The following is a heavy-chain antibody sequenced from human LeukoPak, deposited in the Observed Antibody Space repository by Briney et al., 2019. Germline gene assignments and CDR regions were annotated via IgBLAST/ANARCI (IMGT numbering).Heavy chain of an antibody. J-gene: IGHJ4*02. D-gene: IGHD6-13*01. Sequence: GGSLRLSCAASGFTFSSYGMHWVRQAPGKGLEWVAVIWYDGSNKYYADSVKGRFTISRDNSKNTLYLQMNSLRAEDTAVYYCASSSSWYKGGYFDYWGQGTLVTVSS. CDR1: GFTFSSYG. CDR2: IWYDGSNK. CDR3: ASSSSWYKGGYFDY. V-gene: IGHV3-33*01.